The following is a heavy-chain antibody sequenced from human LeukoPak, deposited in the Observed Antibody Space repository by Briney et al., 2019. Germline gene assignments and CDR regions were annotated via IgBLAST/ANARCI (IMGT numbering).Heavy chain of an antibody. CDR3: ARHAVRDGYNRHNDY. Sequence: GESLKISCEGSGYSFTSHWIAWVRQMPGKGLEWMGIIYPSDSDTRYSPSFQGQVTISADKSISTAYLQWNSLKASDTAMYYCARHAVRDGYNRHNDYWGQGTLVTVSS. V-gene: IGHV5-51*01. D-gene: IGHD5-24*01. CDR2: IYPSDSDT. J-gene: IGHJ4*02. CDR1: GYSFTSHW.